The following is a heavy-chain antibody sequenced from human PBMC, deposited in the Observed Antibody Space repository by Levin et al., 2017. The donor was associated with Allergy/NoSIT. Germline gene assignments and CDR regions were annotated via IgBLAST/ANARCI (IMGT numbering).Heavy chain of an antibody. CDR3: ARDKGVTTSGGAGFDI. D-gene: IGHD4-17*01. Sequence: GGSLRLSCAASGFTFSSYGMHWVRQAPGKGLEWVAVIWYDGSNKYYADSVKGRFTISRDNSKNTLYLQMNSLRAEDTAVYYCARDKGVTTSGGAGFDIWGQGTMVTVSS. J-gene: IGHJ3*02. CDR1: GFTFSSYG. V-gene: IGHV3-33*01. CDR2: IWYDGSNK.